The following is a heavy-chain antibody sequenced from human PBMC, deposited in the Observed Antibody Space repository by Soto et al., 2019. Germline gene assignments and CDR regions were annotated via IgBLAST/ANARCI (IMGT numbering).Heavy chain of an antibody. V-gene: IGHV4-31*03. D-gene: IGHD3-10*01. CDR1: GGSISGYY. Sequence: SETLSLTCTVSGGSISGYYWSWIRQHPGKGLEWIGYVFHSGSTYYNPSLQSRVTLSVDTSKNQFSLSLTSVTAADTAVYYCARDVGPLVGSFDYWGHGTLVTVSS. CDR2: VFHSGST. J-gene: IGHJ4*01. CDR3: ARDVGPLVGSFDY.